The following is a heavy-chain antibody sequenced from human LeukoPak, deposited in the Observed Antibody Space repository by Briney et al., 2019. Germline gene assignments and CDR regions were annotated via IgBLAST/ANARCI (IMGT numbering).Heavy chain of an antibody. CDR3: ARCKGPGAIVVVPAANDY. J-gene: IGHJ4*02. CDR1: GFTFSSYS. CDR2: ISSSSSSYI. Sequence: GGSLRLSCAASGFTFSSYSMNWVRQAPGKGLEWVSSISSSSSSYIYYADSVKGRFTISRDNAKNSLYLQMNSLRAEDTAVYYCARCKGPGAIVVVPAANDYWGQGTLVTVSS. V-gene: IGHV3-21*01. D-gene: IGHD2-2*01.